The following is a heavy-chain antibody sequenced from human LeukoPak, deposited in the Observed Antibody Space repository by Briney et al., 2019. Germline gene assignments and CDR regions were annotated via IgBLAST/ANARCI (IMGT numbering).Heavy chain of an antibody. V-gene: IGHV3-53*01. CDR2: IYSGGST. D-gene: IGHD3-22*01. CDR3: ATDPSSGQGYYFDY. Sequence: PGGSLRLSCAASGFTVSSNYMSWVRQAPGKGLEWVSVIYSGGSTYYADSVKGRFTISRDNSKNTLYLQMNSLRAEDTAVYYCATDPSSGQGYYFDYWGQGTLVTVSS. J-gene: IGHJ4*02. CDR1: GFTVSSNY.